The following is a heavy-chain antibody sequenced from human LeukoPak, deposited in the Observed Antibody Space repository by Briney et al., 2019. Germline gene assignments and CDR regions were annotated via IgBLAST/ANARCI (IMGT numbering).Heavy chain of an antibody. J-gene: IGHJ4*02. CDR3: ARGEDYYDSSPLDY. CDR2: IYYSGST. D-gene: IGHD3-22*01. V-gene: IGHV4-59*01. Sequence: KPSETLSLTCTVSGGSISSYYWSWIRQPPGKGLEWIGYIYYSGSTNYNPSLKSRVTISVDTSKNQFSLKLSSVTAADTAVYYCARGEDYYDSSPLDYWGQGTLVTVS. CDR1: GGSISSYY.